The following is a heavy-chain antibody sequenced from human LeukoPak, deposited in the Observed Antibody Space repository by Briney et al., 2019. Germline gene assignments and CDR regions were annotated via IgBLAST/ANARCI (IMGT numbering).Heavy chain of an antibody. D-gene: IGHD6-25*01. CDR1: GLTFSSYG. Sequence: GGSLRLSCAASGLTFSSYGMHWVRQAPGKGLEWVAFIRYDGSNKYYADSVKGRFTISRDNSKNTLYLQMNSLRAEDTAVYYCAKDRALWRLQYYFDYWGQGTLVTVSS. CDR2: IRYDGSNK. V-gene: IGHV3-30*02. CDR3: AKDRALWRLQYYFDY. J-gene: IGHJ4*02.